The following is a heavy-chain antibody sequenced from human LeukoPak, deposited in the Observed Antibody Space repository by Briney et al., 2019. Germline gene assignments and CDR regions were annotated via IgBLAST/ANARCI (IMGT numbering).Heavy chain of an antibody. D-gene: IGHD3-3*01. V-gene: IGHV3-23*01. CDR3: ARDYDFPIHRYDY. CDR2: ISGSGDST. Sequence: GGSLRLSCAASGFTFSTYAVNWVRQAPGKGLEWVSTISGSGDSTYYADSVKGRFTISRDNSKDTLYLQMSSVRAEDTAVYYCARDYDFPIHRYDYWGQGTLVTVSS. J-gene: IGHJ4*02. CDR1: GFTFSTYA.